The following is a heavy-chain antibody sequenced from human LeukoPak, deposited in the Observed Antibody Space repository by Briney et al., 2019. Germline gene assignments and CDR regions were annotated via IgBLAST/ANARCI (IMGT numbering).Heavy chain of an antibody. D-gene: IGHD4-17*01. V-gene: IGHV3-23*01. Sequence: GGSLRLSCAASGFTFSSYAVSWVRQAPGKGLEWVSAISGSGGSTYYADSVKGRFTISRDNSKNTLYLQMNSLRAEDTAVYNCVKLTTVTTLSALDYWGQGTLVTVSS. J-gene: IGHJ4*02. CDR1: GFTFSSYA. CDR2: ISGSGGST. CDR3: VKLTTVTTLSALDY.